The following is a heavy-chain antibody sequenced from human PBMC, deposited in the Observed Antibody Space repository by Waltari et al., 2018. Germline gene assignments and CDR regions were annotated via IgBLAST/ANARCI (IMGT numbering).Heavy chain of an antibody. CDR3: ARGSGSGTYYNDYFVS. D-gene: IGHD3-10*01. J-gene: IGHJ4*02. Sequence: QVQLQESGPRLVKPSQTLSLTCTVPCASITRGNFFWNWIRQPAGKGLEWIGGIFNPEATNYNPSLDSRVTISLDTSKNLFSLEMTSVTDADTAVYYCARGSGSGTYYNDYFVSWGQGALVTVSS. CDR2: IFNPEAT. CDR1: CASITRGNFF. V-gene: IGHV4-61*02.